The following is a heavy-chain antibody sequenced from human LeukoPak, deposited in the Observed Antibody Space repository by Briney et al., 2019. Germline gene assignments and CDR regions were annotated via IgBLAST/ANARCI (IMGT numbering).Heavy chain of an antibody. V-gene: IGHV3-21*01. D-gene: IGHD5-18*01. CDR2: ISSSSSYI. J-gene: IGHJ4*02. CDR1: GFTFSSYS. CDR3: ARDKVAMVSDY. Sequence: GGSLRLSCAPSGFTFSSYSMNWVRQAPGKGLEWVSSISSSSSYIYYADSVKGRFTISRDNAKNSLYLQMNSLRAEDTAVYYCARDKVAMVSDYWGQGTLVTVSS.